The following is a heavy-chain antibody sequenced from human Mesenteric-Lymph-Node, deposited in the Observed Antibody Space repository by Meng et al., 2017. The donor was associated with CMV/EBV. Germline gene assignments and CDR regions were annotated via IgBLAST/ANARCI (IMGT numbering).Heavy chain of an antibody. Sequence: LSLTCAASGFTFSSYSMNWVRQAPGKGLEWVSSISSSSSYIYYADSVKGRFTISRDNAKNSLYLQMNSLRAEDTAVYYCARGVDPAFFDPWGQGTLVTVSS. V-gene: IGHV3-21*01. CDR1: GFTFSSYS. D-gene: IGHD5/OR15-5a*01. J-gene: IGHJ5*02. CDR3: ARGVDPAFFDP. CDR2: ISSSSSYI.